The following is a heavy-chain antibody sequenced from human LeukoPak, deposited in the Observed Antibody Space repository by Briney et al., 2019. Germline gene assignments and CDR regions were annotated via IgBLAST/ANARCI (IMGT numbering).Heavy chain of an antibody. Sequence: GGSLRLSCAASGFTFSSYAMHWVRQAPGKGLEWVAVISYDGSNKYYADSVKGRFTISRDNSKNTLYLQMNSLRPEDTAVYYRARGQHRVTYSDDSFDIWGQGTMVTVSS. CDR1: GFTFSSYA. CDR2: ISYDGSNK. J-gene: IGHJ3*02. D-gene: IGHD3-22*01. CDR3: ARGQHRVTYSDDSFDI. V-gene: IGHV3-30*04.